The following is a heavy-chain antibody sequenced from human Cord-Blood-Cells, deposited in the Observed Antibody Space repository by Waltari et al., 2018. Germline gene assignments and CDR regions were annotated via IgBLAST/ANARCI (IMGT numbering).Heavy chain of an antibody. V-gene: IGHV1-69*01. CDR3: ARRLSIAAPSDAFDI. J-gene: IGHJ3*02. CDR1: GGTFSSYA. Sequence: QVQLVQSGAEVKKPGSSVKVSCKASGGTFSSYAISWVRQAPGQGLVWMGGIIPIFGTANYPKKFQGRVTSTADESTSTVYMELSSLSSEDTAVYYCARRLSIAAPSDAFDIWGQGTMVTVSS. D-gene: IGHD6-6*01. CDR2: IIPIFGTA.